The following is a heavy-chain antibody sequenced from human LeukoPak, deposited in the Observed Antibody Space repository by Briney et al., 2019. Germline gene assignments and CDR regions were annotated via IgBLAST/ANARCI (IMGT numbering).Heavy chain of an antibody. J-gene: IGHJ4*02. CDR2: INPSGGST. CDR3: AREREILQPFDY. Sequence: ASLKDSCKASGYTFTSYYMHGVRPAPGQGLEWMGIINPSGGSTSYEQKFQGRVTMTRDMSTSTVYMELSSLRSEDTAVYYCAREREILQPFDYWGQGTLVTVSS. V-gene: IGHV1-46*01. D-gene: IGHD1-26*01. CDR1: GYTFTSYY.